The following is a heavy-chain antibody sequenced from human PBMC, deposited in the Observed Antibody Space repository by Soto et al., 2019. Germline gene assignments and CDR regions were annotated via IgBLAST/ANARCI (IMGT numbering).Heavy chain of an antibody. Sequence: QVQLVQSGAEVKKPGSSVKVSCKASGGTFSSYTISWVRQAPGQGLERMGRIIPILGIANYAQKFQGRVTITADKSTSTAYMELSSLRSEDTAVYYCATSITMVRGDVLWGQGTLVTVSS. CDR3: ATSITMVRGDVL. V-gene: IGHV1-69*02. J-gene: IGHJ4*02. CDR2: IIPILGIA. CDR1: GGTFSSYT. D-gene: IGHD3-10*01.